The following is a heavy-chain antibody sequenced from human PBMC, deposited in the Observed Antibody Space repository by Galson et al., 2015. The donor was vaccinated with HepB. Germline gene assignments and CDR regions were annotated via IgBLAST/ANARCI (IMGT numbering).Heavy chain of an antibody. D-gene: IGHD3-3*01. CDR3: TRRYRNYDFWSGYYKDY. V-gene: IGHV3-73*01. CDR2: IRSKANSYAT. Sequence: SLRLSCAASGFTFSGSAMHWVRQASGKGLEWVGRIRSKANSYATAYAASVKGRFTISRDDSKNTAYLQMNSLKTEDTAVYYCTRRYRNYDFWSGYYKDYWGQGTLVTVSS. CDR1: GFTFSGSA. J-gene: IGHJ4*02.